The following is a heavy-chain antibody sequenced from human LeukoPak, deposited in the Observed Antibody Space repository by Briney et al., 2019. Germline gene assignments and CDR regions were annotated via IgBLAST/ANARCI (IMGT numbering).Heavy chain of an antibody. J-gene: IGHJ4*02. V-gene: IGHV3-21*01. Sequence: GGSLRLSCAASGFTFSGYSMNWVRQAPGKGLEWVSSISSSSSNIYYADSVKGRFTISSDNAKNSLYLQMNSLRAEDTAVYYCLAMMTLGGVIVNWGQGSLVTVSS. CDR2: ISSSSSNI. CDR3: LAMMTLGGVIVN. D-gene: IGHD3-16*02. CDR1: GFTFSGYS.